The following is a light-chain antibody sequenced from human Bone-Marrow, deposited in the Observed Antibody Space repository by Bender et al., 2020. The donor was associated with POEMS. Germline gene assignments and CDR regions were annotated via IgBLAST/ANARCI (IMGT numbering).Light chain of an antibody. Sequence: QSALTQPASVSGSPGQSITISCSGTRSDIGSYDYVSWYQQYPGKAPKLMIYEVNNRPSGVSDRFSGSKSGYTASLTISGLQAEDEADYYCNSYTSSGSRVFGGGTKVTVL. J-gene: IGLJ3*02. CDR2: EVN. CDR1: RSDIGSYDY. V-gene: IGLV2-14*01. CDR3: NSYTSSGSRV.